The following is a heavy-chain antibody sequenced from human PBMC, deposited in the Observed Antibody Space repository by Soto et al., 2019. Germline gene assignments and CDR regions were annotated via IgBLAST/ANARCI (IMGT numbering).Heavy chain of an antibody. CDR1: GYTLTEIS. CDR3: ETGDRRSLLDY. V-gene: IGHV1-24*01. Sequence: ASVKVSCKISGYTLTEISMHWVRQPPGKGLEWMGGLDPEDGETIYAQNFQGRVTVTEDTSTDTAYMELSSLRYDDTAVYYCETGDRRSLLDYRGQGTLVTVS. CDR2: LDPEDGET. J-gene: IGHJ4*01. D-gene: IGHD3-16*02.